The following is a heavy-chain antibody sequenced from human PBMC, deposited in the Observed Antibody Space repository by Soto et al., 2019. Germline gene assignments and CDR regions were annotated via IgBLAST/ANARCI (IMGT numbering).Heavy chain of an antibody. D-gene: IGHD3-10*01. Sequence: PGGSLRLSCAASGFTFISYAMSWVLQAPGKGLEWVSAISGSGGSTYYADSVKGRFTISRDNSKNTLYLQMNSLRAEDTAVYYCAKVYYGSGSYSPFDYWGQGTPVTVS. CDR1: GFTFISYA. CDR2: ISGSGGST. CDR3: AKVYYGSGSYSPFDY. V-gene: IGHV3-23*01. J-gene: IGHJ4*02.